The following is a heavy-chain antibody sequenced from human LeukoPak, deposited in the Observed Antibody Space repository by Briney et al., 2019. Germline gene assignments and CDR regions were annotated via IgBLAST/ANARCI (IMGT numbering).Heavy chain of an antibody. J-gene: IGHJ4*02. CDR1: GYTFTSYD. Sequence: ASVKVSCKASGYTFTSYDINWVRQATGQGLEWMGWMNPNSGNTGYAQKFQGRVTMTRDTSTSTVYMELSSLRSEDTAVYYCARDPYSSGWLLEISFDYWGQGTLVTVSS. CDR2: MNPNSGNT. D-gene: IGHD6-19*01. V-gene: IGHV1-8*02. CDR3: ARDPYSSGWLLEISFDY.